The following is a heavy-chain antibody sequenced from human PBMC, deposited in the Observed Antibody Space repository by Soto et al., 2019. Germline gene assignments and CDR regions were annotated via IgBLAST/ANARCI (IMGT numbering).Heavy chain of an antibody. V-gene: IGHV1-8*01. D-gene: IGHD3-22*01. CDR1: GYTFTSYD. CDR3: ASADTYYYDSSGYAFDI. CDR2: MNPNSCNT. J-gene: IGHJ3*02. Sequence: GASVEVSCKASGYTFTSYDISWVRQATGQGLAWMGWMNPNSCNTGYAQKFQGRVTMTRNTSISTAYMELSSLRSEDTAVYYCASADTYYYDSSGYAFDICGQGTMVTVSS.